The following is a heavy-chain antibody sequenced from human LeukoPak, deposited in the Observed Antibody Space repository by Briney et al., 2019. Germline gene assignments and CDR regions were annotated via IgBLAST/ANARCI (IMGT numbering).Heavy chain of an antibody. CDR1: RFTFSNYA. CDR2: ISSSGSTI. J-gene: IGHJ4*02. D-gene: IGHD3-3*01. Sequence: QTGGSLRLSCAASRFTFSNYAMSWVRQAPGKGLEWVSYISSSGSTIYYADSVKGRFTISRDNAKNSLYLQMNSLRAEDTAVYYCARGSGYDSSSGYYSESFFDYWGQGTLVTVSS. V-gene: IGHV3-48*03. CDR3: ARGSGYDSSSGYYSESFFDY.